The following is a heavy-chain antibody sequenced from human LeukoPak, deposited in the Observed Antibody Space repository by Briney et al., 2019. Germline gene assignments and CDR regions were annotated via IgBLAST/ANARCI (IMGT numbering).Heavy chain of an antibody. Sequence: PGGSLRLSCAASGFTFSSYAMRWVRQAPGKGLEWVSAISGSGGSTYYADSVKGRFTISRDNSKNTLYLQMNSLRAEDTAVYYCAKGAWIQLWSYYFDYWGQGTLVTVSS. CDR1: GFTFSSYA. V-gene: IGHV3-23*01. CDR2: ISGSGGST. CDR3: AKGAWIQLWSYYFDY. D-gene: IGHD5-18*01. J-gene: IGHJ4*02.